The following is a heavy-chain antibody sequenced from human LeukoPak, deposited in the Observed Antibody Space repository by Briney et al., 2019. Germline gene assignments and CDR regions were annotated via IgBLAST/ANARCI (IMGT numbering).Heavy chain of an antibody. CDR2: INAGNGNT. CDR1: GGTFSSCA. J-gene: IGHJ6*02. CDR3: ARVAYSSSSGMDV. Sequence: ASVKVSCKASGGTFSSCAISWVRQAPGQGLEWMGWINAGNGNTKYSQKFQGRVTITRDTSASTAYMELSSLRSEDTAVYYCARVAYSSSSGMDVWGQGTTVTVSS. V-gene: IGHV1-3*01. D-gene: IGHD6-6*01.